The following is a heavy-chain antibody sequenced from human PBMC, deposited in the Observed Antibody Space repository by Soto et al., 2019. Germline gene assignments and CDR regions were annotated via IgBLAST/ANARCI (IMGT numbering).Heavy chain of an antibody. V-gene: IGHV3-23*01. J-gene: IGHJ4*02. CDR2: ISGSGGST. D-gene: IGHD6-19*01. CDR3: AKCSPRYSSGLKAYYFDY. CDR1: VFTFSSYA. Sequence: GWSLRLSCASSVFTFSSYAMSWVRQAPGKGLEWVSVISGSGGSTYYADSVKGRFTISRDNSRNTLYLQMNSLRAEGTAVYYCAKCSPRYSSGLKAYYFDYWGQGTLVTVSS.